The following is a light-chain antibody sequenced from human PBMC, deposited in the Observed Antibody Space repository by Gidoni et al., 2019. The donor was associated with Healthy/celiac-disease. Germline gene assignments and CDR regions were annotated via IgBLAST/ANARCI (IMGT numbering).Light chain of an antibody. J-gene: IGLJ3*02. CDR2: DNN. V-gene: IGLV1-51*01. CDR3: GTWDSSLSAGV. Sequence: QSVFTHPPSLSAAAREKVTISCSGSSTNIGNNYVSWYQQLPGTAPKLLIYDNNKRPSGIPDRFSGSKSGTSATLGITGLQTGDEADYYCGTWDSSLSAGVFGGGTKLTVL. CDR1: STNIGNNY.